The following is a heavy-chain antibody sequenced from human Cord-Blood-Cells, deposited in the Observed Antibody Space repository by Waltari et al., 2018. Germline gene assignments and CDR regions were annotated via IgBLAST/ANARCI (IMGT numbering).Heavy chain of an antibody. CDR1: GYTFTSYD. V-gene: IGHV1-8*03. CDR3: ARAPIVQQWLDAFDI. J-gene: IGHJ3*02. D-gene: IGHD6-19*01. Sequence: QVQLVQSGAEVKKPGASVKVSCKASGYTFTSYDINWVRQATGQGLEWMGWRDPYMCTTGYSQKFQGRVTITRNTSISTAYMELSSLRSEDTAVYYCARAPIVQQWLDAFDIWGQGTMVTVSS. CDR2: RDPYMCTT.